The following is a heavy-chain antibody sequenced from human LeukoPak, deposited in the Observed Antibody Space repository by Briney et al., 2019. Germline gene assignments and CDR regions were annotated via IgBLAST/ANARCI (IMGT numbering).Heavy chain of an antibody. V-gene: IGHV3-48*01. Sequence: GGSLRLSCAASGFTFSTYAMSWVRQAPGKGLEWVLYISSSSSNIYYADSAKGRFTISRDNAKNSLYLQMNSLRAEDTAVYYCAREFIVGAAFDYWGQGTLVTVSS. CDR2: ISSSSSNI. D-gene: IGHD1-26*01. CDR3: AREFIVGAAFDY. J-gene: IGHJ4*02. CDR1: GFTFSTYA.